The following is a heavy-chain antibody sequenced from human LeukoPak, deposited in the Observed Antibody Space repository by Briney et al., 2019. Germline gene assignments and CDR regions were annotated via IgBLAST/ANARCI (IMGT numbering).Heavy chain of an antibody. J-gene: IGHJ4*02. Sequence: GGSLRLSCVTSGFTFTDYAISWFRQAPGKGLEWVGFIRRIPSGGTTDYAASVKGRFTISRDNSKSIAYPQMNSLESEDTAMYYCTRGIGYTYGWSDWGQGTPVTVSS. D-gene: IGHD5-18*01. CDR1: GFTFTDYA. CDR2: IRRIPSGGTT. V-gene: IGHV3-49*03. CDR3: TRGIGYTYGWSD.